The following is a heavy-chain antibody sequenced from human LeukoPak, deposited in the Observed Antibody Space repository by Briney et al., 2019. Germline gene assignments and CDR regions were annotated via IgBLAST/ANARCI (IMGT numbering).Heavy chain of an antibody. D-gene: IGHD2-15*01. V-gene: IGHV4-34*01. Sequence: SETLSLTCAVYGGSFSGYYWSWIRQPPGKGLEWIGEINHSGSTNYNPSLKSRVTISVDTSKNQFSLKLSSVTAADTAVYYCARGRSGVVFYYYYYMDVWGKGTTVTVTS. CDR3: ARGRSGVVFYYYYYMDV. CDR1: GGSFSGYY. J-gene: IGHJ6*03. CDR2: INHSGST.